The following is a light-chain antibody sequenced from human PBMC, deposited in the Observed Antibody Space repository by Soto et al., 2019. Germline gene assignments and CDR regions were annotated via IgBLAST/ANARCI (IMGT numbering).Light chain of an antibody. CDR3: QHYNSYSEA. CDR1: QTISSW. J-gene: IGKJ1*01. V-gene: IGKV1-5*03. Sequence: DIQMTQSPSSLSGSVGDRVTITCRASQTISSWLAWYQQKPGKAPKLLIYKASSLESGVPSRFSGSGYGTEFTLTISSLQPDDFATYYCQHYNSYSEAFGQGTKVDIK. CDR2: KAS.